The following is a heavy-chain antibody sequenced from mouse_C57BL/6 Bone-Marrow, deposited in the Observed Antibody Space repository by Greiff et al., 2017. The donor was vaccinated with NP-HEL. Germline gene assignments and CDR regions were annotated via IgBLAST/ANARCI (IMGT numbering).Heavy chain of an antibody. CDR2: IWTGGGT. CDR3: ARIRGWLLQASMDY. J-gene: IGHJ4*01. Sequence: VQRVESGPGLVAPSQSLSITCTVSGFSLTSYAISWVRQPPGKGLEWLGVIWTGGGTNYNSALKSRLSISKDNSKSQVFLKMNSLQTDDTARYYCARIRGWLLQASMDYWGQGTSVTVSS. CDR1: GFSLTSYA. D-gene: IGHD2-3*01. V-gene: IGHV2-9-1*01.